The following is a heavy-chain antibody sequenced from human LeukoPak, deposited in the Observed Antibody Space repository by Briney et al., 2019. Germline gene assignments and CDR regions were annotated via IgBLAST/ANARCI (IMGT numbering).Heavy chain of an antibody. J-gene: IGHJ6*03. CDR3: ARDLYYMDV. CDR1: GFTFSSYE. V-gene: IGHV3-48*03. Sequence: GGSLRLSCAASGFTFSSYEMNWVRQAPGKGLEWVSYISSSGSTIYYADSVKGRFTISRDNAKNSLYLQMNSLRAEDTAAYYCARDLYYMDVWGKGTTVTVSS. CDR2: ISSSGSTI.